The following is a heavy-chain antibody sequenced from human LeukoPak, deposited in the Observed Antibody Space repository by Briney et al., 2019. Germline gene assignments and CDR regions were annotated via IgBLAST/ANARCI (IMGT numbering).Heavy chain of an antibody. J-gene: IGHJ5*02. CDR3: ARNFSPLYYYDSSPANWFDP. V-gene: IGHV1-18*01. CDR1: GYTFTSYG. D-gene: IGHD3-22*01. CDR2: ISAYSGNT. Sequence: GASVKVSCKASGYTFTSYGISWVRQAPGQGLEWMGWISAYSGNTNYAQKLQGRVTMTTDTSTSTAYMELRSLRSDDTAVYYCARNFSPLYYYDSSPANWFDPWGQGTLVTVSS.